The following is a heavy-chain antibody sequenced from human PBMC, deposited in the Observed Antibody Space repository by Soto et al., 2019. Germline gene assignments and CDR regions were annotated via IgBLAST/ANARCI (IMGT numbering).Heavy chain of an antibody. CDR3: ARSSGGNFGIIIEGPNLFAT. D-gene: IGHD1-26*01. Sequence: AASVKVSCKAPRDTFTSYYINWVRQAPGQGLEWMGVINPHGGSTAYAQKFKGRVTLTRDTSASTVYMEVSSLTSEDTAMYYCARSSGGNFGIIIEGPNLFATWGQGSLVTVSA. V-gene: IGHV1-46*01. CDR2: INPHGGST. CDR1: RDTFTSYY. J-gene: IGHJ5*02.